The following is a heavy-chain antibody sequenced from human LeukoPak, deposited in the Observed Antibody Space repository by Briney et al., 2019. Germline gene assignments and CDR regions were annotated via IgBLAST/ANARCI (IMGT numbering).Heavy chain of an antibody. CDR3: ARWAMITFGGVIADY. CDR1: GGSFSGYY. CDR2: INHSGST. V-gene: IGHV4-34*01. D-gene: IGHD3-16*02. J-gene: IGHJ4*02. Sequence: PSETLSLTCAVYGGSFSGYYWSWIRQPPGKGLEWIGEINHSGSTNYNPSLKSRVTISVDTSKNQSSLKLSSVTAADTAVYYCARWAMITFGGVIADYWGQGTLVTVSS.